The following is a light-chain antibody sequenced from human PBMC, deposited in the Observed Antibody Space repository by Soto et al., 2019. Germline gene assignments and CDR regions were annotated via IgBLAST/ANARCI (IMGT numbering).Light chain of an antibody. J-gene: IGLJ1*01. CDR3: CSYAGSFTYV. CDR2: DVS. V-gene: IGLV2-11*01. CDR1: SSDVGDYNY. Sequence: QSVLTQPRSVSGSPGQSVTFSCTGTSSDVGDYNYVSWYQQHPGKAPKVMIYDVSKRPSGVPDRFSGSKSGNTASLTIFGLRVEDEADYYCCSYAGSFTYVFGTGTKLTVL.